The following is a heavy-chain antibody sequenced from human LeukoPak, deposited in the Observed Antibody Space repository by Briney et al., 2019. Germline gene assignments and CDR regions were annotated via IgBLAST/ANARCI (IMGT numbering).Heavy chain of an antibody. D-gene: IGHD3-10*01. CDR1: GLTFSSYS. J-gene: IGHJ6*02. CDR2: ISTTSKTI. Sequence: GGSLRLSCAVSGLTFSSYSMNWVRQAPGKGLEWVSHISTTSKTINYADSVKGRFTIARDNAKNTVYLQMNSLRAEDTAIYYCAKLTLASGAYGVDVWGQGTTVTVSS. CDR3: AKLTLASGAYGVDV. V-gene: IGHV3-48*01.